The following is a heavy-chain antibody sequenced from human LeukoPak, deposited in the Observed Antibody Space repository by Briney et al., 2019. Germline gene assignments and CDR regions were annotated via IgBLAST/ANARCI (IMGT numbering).Heavy chain of an antibody. Sequence: LECVPAISASGSAPSYPDSVRGRFTTSRDNSKSTTYLQMNSLRAEDTAVYFCARGGGLDVWGQGATVTVSS. J-gene: IGHJ6*02. CDR3: ARGGGLDV. D-gene: IGHD3-16*01. CDR2: ISASGSAP. V-gene: IGHV3-23*01.